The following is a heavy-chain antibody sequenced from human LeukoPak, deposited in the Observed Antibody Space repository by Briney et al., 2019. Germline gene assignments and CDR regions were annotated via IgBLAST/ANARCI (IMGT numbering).Heavy chain of an antibody. CDR3: ARARIGIVATIIAPHDY. V-gene: IGHV3-21*01. CDR1: GFTFSSYS. J-gene: IGHJ4*02. D-gene: IGHD5-12*01. CDR2: ISSSGSYI. Sequence: KPGGSLRLSCAASGFTFSSYSMNWVRQAPGKGLEWVSSISSSGSYIYYADSVKGRFTISRDNAKNSLYLQMDSLRAEDTAVYYCARARIGIVATIIAPHDYWGQGTLVTVSS.